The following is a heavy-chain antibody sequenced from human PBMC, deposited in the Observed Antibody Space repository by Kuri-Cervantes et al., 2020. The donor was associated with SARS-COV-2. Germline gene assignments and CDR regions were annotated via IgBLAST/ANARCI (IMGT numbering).Heavy chain of an antibody. J-gene: IGHJ5*02. CDR2: INPRNDVT. D-gene: IGHD6-19*01. V-gene: IGHV1-2*02. Sequence: ASVKDSCKTSGYTFTGYYIHWVRQDPGQGLEWMGWINPRNDVTNYVPRFQDRATMSTDTSITTAYMELSRLRSDDTALYYCARGGLAVAGRVWFDPWGQGTLVTVSS. CDR3: ARGGLAVAGRVWFDP. CDR1: GYTFTGYY.